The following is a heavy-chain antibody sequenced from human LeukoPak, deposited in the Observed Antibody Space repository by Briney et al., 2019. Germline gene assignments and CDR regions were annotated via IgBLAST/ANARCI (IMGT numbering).Heavy chain of an antibody. CDR2: ISAYNGNT. CDR3: ARDGLWFGDTDAFDI. V-gene: IGHV1-18*01. CDR1: GYTFTSYG. Sequence: VASVKVSCKASGYTFTSYGISWVRQAPGQGLEWMGWISAYNGNTNYAQKLQGRVTMTTDTSTSTAYMELRSLRSDDTAVYYCARDGLWFGDTDAFDIWGQGTMVTVSS. J-gene: IGHJ3*02. D-gene: IGHD3-10*01.